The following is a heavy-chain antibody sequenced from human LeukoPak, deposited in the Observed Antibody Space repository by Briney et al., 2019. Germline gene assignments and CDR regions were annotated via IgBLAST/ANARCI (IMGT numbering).Heavy chain of an antibody. J-gene: IGHJ4*02. CDR3: PKDPREGNNCFDY. CDR1: GGTFSSYA. Sequence: ASVKVSCKASGGTFSSYAISWVRQAPGQGLEWMGGIIPIFGTANYAQKFQGRVTITADKSTSTAYMELSSLRSEDTAVYYCPKDPREGNNCFDYWGREPLVTVSS. V-gene: IGHV1-69*06. CDR2: IIPIFGTA. D-gene: IGHD4-23*01.